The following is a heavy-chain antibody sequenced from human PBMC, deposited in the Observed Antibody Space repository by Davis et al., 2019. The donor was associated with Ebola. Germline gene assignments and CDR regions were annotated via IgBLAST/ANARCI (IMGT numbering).Heavy chain of an antibody. V-gene: IGHV3-30*02. Sequence: GGSLRLSCAVSGFTFSTYGMHWVRQPPGKGLEWVAFLRYDGSYKYYADPVKGRFTISRDNAKNSLYLQMNSLRDEDTAVYYCARSIAVNYFDYWGQGTLVTVSS. CDR2: LRYDGSYK. J-gene: IGHJ4*02. CDR1: GFTFSTYG. CDR3: ARSIAVNYFDY. D-gene: IGHD6-19*01.